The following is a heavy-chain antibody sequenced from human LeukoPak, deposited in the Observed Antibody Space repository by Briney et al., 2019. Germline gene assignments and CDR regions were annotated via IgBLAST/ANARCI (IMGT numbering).Heavy chain of an antibody. CDR1: GFTFSSYG. V-gene: IGHV3-33*01. CDR2: IWYDGSNK. D-gene: IGHD3-10*01. CDR3: ARDDYGSGSYYNSFDP. Sequence: PGGSLRLSCAASGFTFSSYGMHWVRQAPGKGLEWVAVIWYDGSNKYYADSVKGRFTISRENSKNTLYLQMNSLRAEDTAVYYCARDDYGSGSYYNSFDPWGQGTLVTVSS. J-gene: IGHJ5*02.